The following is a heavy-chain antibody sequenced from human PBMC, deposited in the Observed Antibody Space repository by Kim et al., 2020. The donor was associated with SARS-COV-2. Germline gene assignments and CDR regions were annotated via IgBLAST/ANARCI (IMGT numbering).Heavy chain of an antibody. D-gene: IGHD1-26*01. V-gene: IGHV2-5*01. Sequence: SPSLKSRLTITKDTSKNQVVLTMTNMDPVDTATYYCAHSRRQYYLSYFDYWGQGTLVTVSS. J-gene: IGHJ4*02. CDR3: AHSRRQYYLSYFDY.